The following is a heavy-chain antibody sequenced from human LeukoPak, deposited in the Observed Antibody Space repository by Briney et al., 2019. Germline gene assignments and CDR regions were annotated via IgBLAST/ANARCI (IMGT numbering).Heavy chain of an antibody. D-gene: IGHD1-1*01. Sequence: PGGSLRLSGLASEFTLRSCIMHWVRQPPAKGLEYVSAISNNGGSTYYADSVKGRLTLSRDNSTNTLYLQMNSLRPEDTAVHYCVPSLTTISNFQNWGARTLVTASS. CDR3: VPSLTTISNFQN. J-gene: IGHJ1*01. CDR1: EFTLRSCI. V-gene: IGHV3-64D*09. CDR2: ISNNGGST.